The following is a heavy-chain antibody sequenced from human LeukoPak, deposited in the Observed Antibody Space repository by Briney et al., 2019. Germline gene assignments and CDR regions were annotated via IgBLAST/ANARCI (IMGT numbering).Heavy chain of an antibody. V-gene: IGHV3-7*03. D-gene: IGHD3-16*01. CDR1: GFTFSAYW. CDR2: IIEGGDVK. Sequence: QPGESLRLSCAASGFTFSAYWMTWVRQAPGKGLAWVANIIEGGDVKYYVDSVKGRFTISRDNSKNTLYLQINSPRAEDTAVYFCAKDRLGGPYFFHYWGQGTLVTVSS. J-gene: IGHJ4*02. CDR3: AKDRLGGPYFFHY.